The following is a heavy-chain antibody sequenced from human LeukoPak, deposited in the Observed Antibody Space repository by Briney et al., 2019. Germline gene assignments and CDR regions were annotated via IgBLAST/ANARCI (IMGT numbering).Heavy chain of an antibody. CDR3: ARGGTTGTTPGDYFDY. CDR2: ISSSSSYI. Sequence: GGSLRLSCAASGFTFSSYGMNWVRQAPGKGLEWVSSISSSSSYIYYADSVKGRFTISRDNAKNSLYLQMNSLRAEDTAVYYCARGGTTGTTPGDYFDYWGQGTLVTVSS. CDR1: GFTFSSYG. J-gene: IGHJ4*02. V-gene: IGHV3-21*01. D-gene: IGHD1-1*01.